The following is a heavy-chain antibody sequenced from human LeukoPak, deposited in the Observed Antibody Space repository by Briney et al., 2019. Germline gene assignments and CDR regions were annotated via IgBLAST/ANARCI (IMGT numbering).Heavy chain of an antibody. CDR1: GFTVSNSY. D-gene: IGHD1-26*01. V-gene: IGHV3-11*04. CDR2: INNSGNTI. CDR3: ASGAQSDY. J-gene: IGHJ4*02. Sequence: PGGSLRLSCAASGFTVSNSYMAWVRQAPGKGLEWVSSINNSGNTIYYADSVKGRFTISRDNSKNSLYLQMNSLRAEDTAVYYCASGAQSDYWGQGTLVTVSS.